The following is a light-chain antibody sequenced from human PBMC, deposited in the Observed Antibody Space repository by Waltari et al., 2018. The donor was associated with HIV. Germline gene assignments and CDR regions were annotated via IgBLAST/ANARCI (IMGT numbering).Light chain of an antibody. J-gene: IGLJ3*02. CDR3: QTWGTGIWV. V-gene: IGLV4-69*01. CDR1: SGHSSYD. CDR2: LNSDGSH. Sequence: ASLGASVKLTCTLSSGHSSYDIAWHQQQPEKGPRYLMKLNSDGSHSKGDGIPDRFSGSSSGAERYLTISSLQSEDEADYYCQTWGTGIWVFGGGTKLTVL.